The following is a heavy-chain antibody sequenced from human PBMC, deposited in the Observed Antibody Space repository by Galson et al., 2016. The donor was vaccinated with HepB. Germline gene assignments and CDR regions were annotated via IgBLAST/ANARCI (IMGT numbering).Heavy chain of an antibody. CDR2: IYFSGAT. CDR1: GGSISTYY. J-gene: IGHJ4*02. Sequence: ETLSLTCTVSGGSISTYYWTWIRQPPGKGLEWIGSIYFSGATKYNPSLKTRVTLSLDKSKNQFALKLTSLTAADTSLYYCARLQCDYNDYFFDYWGQGTLVTVSS. V-gene: IGHV4-59*08. CDR3: ARLQCDYNDYFFDY. D-gene: IGHD4-17*01.